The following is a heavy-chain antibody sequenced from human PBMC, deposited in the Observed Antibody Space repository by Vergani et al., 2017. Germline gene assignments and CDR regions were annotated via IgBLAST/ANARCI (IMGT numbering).Heavy chain of an antibody. CDR1: GYTFTSYA. CDR3: AVPSPRTTSHRYYGMDV. V-gene: IGHV1-3*01. Sequence: QVQLVQSGAEVKKPGASVKVSCKASGYTFTSYAMHWVRKAPGQRLEWMGWINAGNGNTKYSQKFQGRVTSTRDTSASTAYMALSSLRSEDTAVYYCAVPSPRTTSHRYYGMDVWGQGTTVTVSS. D-gene: IGHD1-7*01. CDR2: INAGNGNT. J-gene: IGHJ6*02.